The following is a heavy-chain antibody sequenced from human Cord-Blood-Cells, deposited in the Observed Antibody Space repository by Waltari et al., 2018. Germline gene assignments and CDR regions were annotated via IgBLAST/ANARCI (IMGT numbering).Heavy chain of an antibody. CDR1: GGSFSGYY. V-gene: IGHV4-34*01. J-gene: IGHJ5*02. CDR3: ARGEKMTTVTTSYNWFDP. CDR2: INHSGST. Sequence: QVQLQQWGAGLLKPSETLSLTCAVYGGSFSGYYWSWIRKPPGKGLEWIGEINHSGSTNYNPSLKSRVTISVDTSKNQFSLKLSSVTAADTAVYYCARGEKMTTVTTSYNWFDPWGQGTLVTVSS. D-gene: IGHD4-17*01.